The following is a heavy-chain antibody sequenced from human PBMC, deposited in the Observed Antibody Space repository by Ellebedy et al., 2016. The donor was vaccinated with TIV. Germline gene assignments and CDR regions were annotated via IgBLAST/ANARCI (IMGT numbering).Heavy chain of an antibody. V-gene: IGHV4-34*01. CDR1: GGSFDPSY. D-gene: IGHD3-16*01. CDR3: VWGSYYDY. J-gene: IGHJ4*02. Sequence: MPSETLSLTCAVYGGSFDPSYWSWIRPPPGKGLEWMGEINHSGTTTYSPSLRSRATISLDTSKNELSLEVTSVTAADTGMYYCVWGSYYDYWGQGTLVSVSS. CDR2: INHSGTT.